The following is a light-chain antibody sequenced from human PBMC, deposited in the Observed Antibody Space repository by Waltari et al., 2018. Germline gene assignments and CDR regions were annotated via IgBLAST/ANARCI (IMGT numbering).Light chain of an antibody. Sequence: SYELTQPSSVSVSPGQPAKITCSGDILTETYARWFQQKPGQAPLMLIFRDSERPSGVPERFSGSSSGPTVTLTISGAQDEDEADYYCYSASDDNLIFGGGTKLTVL. CDR1: ILTETY. CDR2: RDS. J-gene: IGLJ2*01. V-gene: IGLV3-27*01. CDR3: YSASDDNLI.